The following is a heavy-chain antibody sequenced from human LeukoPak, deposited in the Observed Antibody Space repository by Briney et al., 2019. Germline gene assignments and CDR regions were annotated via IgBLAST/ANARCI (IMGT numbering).Heavy chain of an antibody. D-gene: IGHD6-13*01. J-gene: IGHJ5*02. Sequence: SETLSLTCTVSGDSISRSRNYWSWIRQPPGKGLEWIGYIYYSGSTNYNPSLKSRVTISEDTSNNLFSLKLSSVTAADTAVYYCAKTGAGYSSSWYRDWFDPWGQGTLVTVSS. CDR3: AKTGAGYSSSWYRDWFDP. CDR1: GDSISRSRNY. CDR2: IYYSGST. V-gene: IGHV4-61*01.